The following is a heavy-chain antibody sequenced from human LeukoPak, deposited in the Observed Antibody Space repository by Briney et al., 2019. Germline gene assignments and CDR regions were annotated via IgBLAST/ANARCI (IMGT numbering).Heavy chain of an antibody. J-gene: IGHJ3*02. Sequence: ASVKVSCKASRYTFTSYALNWVRQAPGQGLEWMGWINPNTGNPTYAQGFTGRFVFSLDTSVSTAYLQISSLKAEDTAVYYCASWYSSGHEAFDIWGQGTMVTVSS. CDR2: INPNTGNP. V-gene: IGHV7-4-1*02. D-gene: IGHD6-19*01. CDR3: ASWYSSGHEAFDI. CDR1: RYTFTSYA.